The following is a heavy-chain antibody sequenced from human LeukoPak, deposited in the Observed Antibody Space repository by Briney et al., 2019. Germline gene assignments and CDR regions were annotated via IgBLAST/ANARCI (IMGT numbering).Heavy chain of an antibody. CDR1: GFTFSNYW. CDR2: IKQDGSEK. Sequence: GGSLRLSCEASGFTFSNYWMRWVRQAPGKGLEWVANIKQDGSEKNYVDPVKGRFTISRDNAKNAQYLQMNSLRAGDTAVYYCAREGVPYAGDYWGQGTLVTVSS. V-gene: IGHV3-7*01. D-gene: IGHD3-10*01. J-gene: IGHJ4*02. CDR3: AREGVPYAGDY.